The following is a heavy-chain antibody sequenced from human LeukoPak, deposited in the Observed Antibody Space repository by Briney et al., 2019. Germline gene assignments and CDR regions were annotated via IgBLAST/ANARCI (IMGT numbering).Heavy chain of an antibody. Sequence: ASVKVSCKASGYTFTGYYMHWVRQAPGQGLEWMGWISAYNGNTNYAQKLQGRVSMTTDTSTSTAYMELRSLRSDDTAVYYCARDASAYCSGGSCYSYWFDPWGQGTLVTVSS. V-gene: IGHV1-18*04. CDR2: ISAYNGNT. CDR3: ARDASAYCSGGSCYSYWFDP. J-gene: IGHJ5*02. D-gene: IGHD2-15*01. CDR1: GYTFTGYY.